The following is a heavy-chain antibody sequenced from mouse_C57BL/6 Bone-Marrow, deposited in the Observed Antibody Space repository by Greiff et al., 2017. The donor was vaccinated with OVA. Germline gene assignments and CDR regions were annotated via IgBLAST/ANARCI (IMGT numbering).Heavy chain of an antibody. CDR3: ARQSHYYAMDY. CDR2: ISNGGGST. Sequence: LQESGGGLVQPGGSLKLSCAASGFTFSDYYMYWVRQTPEKRLEWVAYISNGGGSTYYPDTVKGRFTISRDNAKNTLYLQMSRLKSEDTAMYYCARQSHYYAMDYWGQGTSVTVSS. V-gene: IGHV5-12*01. J-gene: IGHJ4*01. CDR1: GFTFSDYY.